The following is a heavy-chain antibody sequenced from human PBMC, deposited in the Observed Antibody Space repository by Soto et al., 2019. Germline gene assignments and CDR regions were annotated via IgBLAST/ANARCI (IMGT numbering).Heavy chain of an antibody. CDR3: ARYGSGWLDFDY. D-gene: IGHD6-19*01. V-gene: IGHV3-33*01. J-gene: IGHJ4*02. Sequence: GGSLRLSCAASGFTFSSYGMHWVRQAPGKGLEWVAVIWYDGSNKYYADSVKGRFTISRDNSKNTLYLQMNSLRAEDTAVYYCARYGSGWLDFDYWGQGTLVTVSS. CDR1: GFTFSSYG. CDR2: IWYDGSNK.